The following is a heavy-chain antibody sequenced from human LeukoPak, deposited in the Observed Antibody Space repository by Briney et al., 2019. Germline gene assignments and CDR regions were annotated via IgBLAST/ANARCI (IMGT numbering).Heavy chain of an antibody. CDR1: GGSFSGYY. CDR3: ATVVVPAAISVSMDV. D-gene: IGHD2-2*02. J-gene: IGHJ6*03. CDR2: INHSGST. V-gene: IGHV4-34*01. Sequence: KPSEPLSLTCSVYGGSFSGYYWSWIRQPPGKGLEWIREINHSGSTKYNPSLKSRVTISVDTSKNQFSLKLSSVTAADTAVYYCATVVVPAAISVSMDVWGKGTTVTVSS.